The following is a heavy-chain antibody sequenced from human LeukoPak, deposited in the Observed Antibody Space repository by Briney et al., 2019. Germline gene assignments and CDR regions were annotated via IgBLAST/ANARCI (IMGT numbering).Heavy chain of an antibody. CDR1: GGSISSYY. CDR3: ARDRVSYDILTGYLYYGMDV. D-gene: IGHD3-9*01. Sequence: SETLSLTCTVSGGSISSYYWSWIRQPPGKGLGWIGYIYYSGSTNYNPSLKSRVTISVDTSKNQFSLKLSSVTAADTAVYYCARDRVSYDILTGYLYYGMDVWGQGTTVTVSS. J-gene: IGHJ6*02. CDR2: IYYSGST. V-gene: IGHV4-59*01.